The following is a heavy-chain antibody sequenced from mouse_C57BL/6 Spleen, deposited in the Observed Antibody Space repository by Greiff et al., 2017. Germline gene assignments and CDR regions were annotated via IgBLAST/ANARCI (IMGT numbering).Heavy chain of an antibody. CDR1: GFTFSDYY. D-gene: IGHD2-5*01. Sequence: EVKLVESGGGLVQPGGSLKLSCAASGFTFSDYYMYWVRQTPEKRLEWVAYISNGGGSTYYPDTVKGRFTISRDNAKNTLYLQMSRLKSEDTAMYYCARQKASYYSNYYAMDYWGQGTSVTVSS. J-gene: IGHJ4*01. V-gene: IGHV5-12*01. CDR2: ISNGGGST. CDR3: ARQKASYYSNYYAMDY.